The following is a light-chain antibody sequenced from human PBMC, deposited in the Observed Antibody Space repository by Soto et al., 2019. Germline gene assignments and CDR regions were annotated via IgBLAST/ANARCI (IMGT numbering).Light chain of an antibody. V-gene: IGLV2-14*01. CDR3: SSFTSSSTLVL. CDR1: SSDSGGYNY. Sequence: QSALTQPASVSGSPGQSISISCTGTSSDSGGYNYVSWYQQHPGKAPKLMIYDVSNRPSGVSNRFSGSKSGNTASLTISGLQADDEADYYCSSFTSSSTLVLFGGGTKVTVL. J-gene: IGLJ2*01. CDR2: DVS.